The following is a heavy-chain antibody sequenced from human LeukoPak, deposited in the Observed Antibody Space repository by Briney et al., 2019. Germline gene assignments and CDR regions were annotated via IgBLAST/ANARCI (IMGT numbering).Heavy chain of an antibody. Sequence: GGSLRLPCAASGFTFSSYWMHWVRQAPGKGLVWVSRINSDGSSTSYADSVKGRFTISRDNAKNTLYLQMNSLRAEDTAVYHCARDIGYSGYDYIYWGQGTLVTVSS. J-gene: IGHJ4*02. CDR1: GFTFSSYW. CDR3: ARDIGYSGYDYIY. CDR2: INSDGSST. V-gene: IGHV3-74*01. D-gene: IGHD5-12*01.